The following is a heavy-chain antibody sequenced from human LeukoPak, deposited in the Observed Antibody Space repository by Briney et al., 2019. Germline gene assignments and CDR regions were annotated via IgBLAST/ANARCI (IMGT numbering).Heavy chain of an antibody. V-gene: IGHV3-7*01. CDR2: IKQDGSEK. CDR3: ARGRLAATPYYYYYMDV. CDR1: GFTFSSYW. Sequence: TGGSLRLSCAASGFTFSSYWMSWVRQAPGKGLEWVANIKQDGSEKYYVDSVKGRFTISRDNAKNSLYLQMNSLRAEDTAVYYCARGRLAATPYYYYYMDVWGKGTTVTISS. D-gene: IGHD2-15*01. J-gene: IGHJ6*03.